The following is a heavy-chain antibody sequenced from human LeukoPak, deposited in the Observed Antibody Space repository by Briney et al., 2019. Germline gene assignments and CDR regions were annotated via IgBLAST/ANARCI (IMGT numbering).Heavy chain of an antibody. J-gene: IGHJ4*02. CDR2: INPNSGGT. D-gene: IGHD2-15*01. Sequence: ASVTVSYKASGYTFTGYYMHWVRQAPGQGLEWMGWINPNSGGTNYAQKFQGRVTITRDTSISTAYMELSRLRSDDTAVYYCARVSCSGGSCYSVKAYFDYWGQGTLVTVSS. CDR3: ARVSCSGGSCYSVKAYFDY. V-gene: IGHV1-2*02. CDR1: GYTFTGYY.